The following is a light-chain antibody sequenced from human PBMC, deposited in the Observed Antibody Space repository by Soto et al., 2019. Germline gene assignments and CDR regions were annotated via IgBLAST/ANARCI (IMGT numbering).Light chain of an antibody. J-gene: IGKJ1*01. CDR3: QQLTSSTPWT. Sequence: DIQLTQSPSFLPASVGDRVTITCRASQGISNYLAWYQQKPGKAPNLLIYSASTLHTGVPSRFSGSGSGTDFTLTISGLQPEDFATYYCQQLTSSTPWTFGQGTKVEIK. CDR1: QGISNY. CDR2: SAS. V-gene: IGKV1-9*01.